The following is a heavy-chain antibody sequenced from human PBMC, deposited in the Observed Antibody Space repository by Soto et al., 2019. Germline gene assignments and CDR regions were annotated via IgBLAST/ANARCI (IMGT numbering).Heavy chain of an antibody. CDR1: GFTFSSYS. Sequence: GGSLRLSCAASGFTFSSYSMNWVRQAPGKGLEWVSYISSSSSTIYYADSVKGRFTISRDNAKNSLYLQMNSLRAEDTAVYYCARAWRFLEWFPVHFDYWGQGTLVTVSS. J-gene: IGHJ4*02. CDR3: ARAWRFLEWFPVHFDY. CDR2: ISSSSSTI. D-gene: IGHD3-3*01. V-gene: IGHV3-48*01.